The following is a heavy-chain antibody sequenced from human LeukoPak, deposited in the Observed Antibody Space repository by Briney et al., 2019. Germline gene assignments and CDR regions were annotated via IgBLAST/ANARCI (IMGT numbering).Heavy chain of an antibody. V-gene: IGHV3-73*01. D-gene: IGHD2-15*01. CDR2: IRSKTNSYAT. J-gene: IGHJ4*02. CDR1: GLTFSGSA. CDR3: TRHVDLVVVAATLLFEF. Sequence: GGSLKLSCAASGLTFSGSAMHWVRQASGKGLEWVGRIRSKTNSYATAYVASVKGRFTISRDDSENTAYLQMNSQKTEDTAMYYCTRHVDLVVVAATLLFEFWGQGILVTVSS.